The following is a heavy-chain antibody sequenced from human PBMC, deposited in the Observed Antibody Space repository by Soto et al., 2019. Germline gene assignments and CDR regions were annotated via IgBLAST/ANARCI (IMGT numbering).Heavy chain of an antibody. D-gene: IGHD2-21*02. CDR3: ARVPVEMTSIGDYYSYGMDV. V-gene: IGHV4-61*01. Sequence: RSETLSLTCAVSGGSVTSGTYYWSWIRQPPGKGLEWIGYIFYSGSTNYHPSLKSRVTISVDTSKNLDTSKNQFSLKLSSVTAADTAVYYCARVPVEMTSIGDYYSYGMDVWGQGTTVTVSS. J-gene: IGHJ6*02. CDR1: GGSVTSGTYY. CDR2: IFYSGST.